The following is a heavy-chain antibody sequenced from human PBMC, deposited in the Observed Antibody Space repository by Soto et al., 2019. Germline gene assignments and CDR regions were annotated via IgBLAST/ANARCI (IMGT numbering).Heavy chain of an antibody. CDR1: GFTVSGHW. CDR3: ARGINYAMDV. J-gene: IGHJ6*02. CDR2: ISPDGSVT. Sequence: EVQLVESGGGSVQPGGSLRLSCAASGFTVSGHWMHWVRQEPGRGLVWVSLISPDGSVTTYTDSVKGRFTISRDNAKNMLTLQMNSLRAEDTAVYYCARGINYAMDVWGQGTTVTVSS. V-gene: IGHV3-74*01.